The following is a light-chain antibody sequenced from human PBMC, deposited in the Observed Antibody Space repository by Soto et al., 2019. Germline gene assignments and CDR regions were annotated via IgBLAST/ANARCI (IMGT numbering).Light chain of an antibody. Sequence: EIVLTQSPGTLALSPGERATLSCRASQSVSGSYLAWYQQKPGQAPRLLIYGASSRATGIPDRFSGSGSGTDFTLTISRLEPDVFAVYYCQLFGSSPWTFGQGTKVEVK. J-gene: IGKJ1*01. CDR1: QSVSGSY. CDR3: QLFGSSPWT. V-gene: IGKV3-20*01. CDR2: GAS.